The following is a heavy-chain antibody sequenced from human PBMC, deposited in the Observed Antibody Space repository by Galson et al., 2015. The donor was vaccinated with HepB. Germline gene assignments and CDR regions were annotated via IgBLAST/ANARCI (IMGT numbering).Heavy chain of an antibody. Sequence: SLRLSCAASGFTFSDYNMNWVRQAPGKGLEWISYISTTSITIYYADSVKGRFTISRDNAKNSLYLQMNSLRAEDTAVYYCARELHGDYVRGYFDLWGRGTLVTVSS. CDR2: ISTTSITI. V-gene: IGHV3-48*01. CDR3: ARELHGDYVRGYFDL. J-gene: IGHJ2*01. CDR1: GFTFSDYN. D-gene: IGHD4-17*01.